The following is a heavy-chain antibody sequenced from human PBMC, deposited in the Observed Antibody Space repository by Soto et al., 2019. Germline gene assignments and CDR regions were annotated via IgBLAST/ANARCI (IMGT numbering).Heavy chain of an antibody. J-gene: IGHJ6*02. D-gene: IGHD4-4*01. Sequence: QVHLVKSWAEVKQPGASVKVSCKASGYTFSVYHMHWVRQAPGQGLEWMGWVHPNIGGTNYAQSFEGRVTMTRDTSINTADMELSRLTSDDTAVYYCAKELQRGMDVWGQGTTVTVSS. CDR3: AKELQRGMDV. CDR2: VHPNIGGT. V-gene: IGHV1-2*02. CDR1: GYTFSVYH.